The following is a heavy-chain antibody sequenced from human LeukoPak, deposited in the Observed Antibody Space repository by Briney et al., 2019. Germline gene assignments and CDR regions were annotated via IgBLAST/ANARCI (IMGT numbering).Heavy chain of an antibody. CDR2: INHSGST. J-gene: IGHJ4*02. CDR3: ARGTTVTKKFDY. D-gene: IGHD4-17*01. V-gene: IGHV4-34*01. CDR1: GGSFSGYY. Sequence: SETLSLTCAVYGGSFSGYYCSWIRQPPGKGLEWIGEINHSGSTNYNPSLKSRVTISVDTSKNQFSLKLSSVTAADTAVYYCARGTTVTKKFDYWGQGTLVTVSS.